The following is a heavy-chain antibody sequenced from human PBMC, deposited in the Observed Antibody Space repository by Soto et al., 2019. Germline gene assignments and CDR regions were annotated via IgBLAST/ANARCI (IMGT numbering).Heavy chain of an antibody. CDR3: ARKYDFWSGFLDY. V-gene: IGHV4-34*01. CDR2: INDSGST. Sequence: PSETLSLSGPFDGGSFSGYVWSWIREPPGKGLEWIGEINDSGSTNYNPSLKSRVTISVDTSKNQFSLKVSSVTAADTAVYYCARKYDFWSGFLDYWGQGTLVPVS. J-gene: IGHJ4*02. D-gene: IGHD3-3*01. CDR1: GGSFSGYV.